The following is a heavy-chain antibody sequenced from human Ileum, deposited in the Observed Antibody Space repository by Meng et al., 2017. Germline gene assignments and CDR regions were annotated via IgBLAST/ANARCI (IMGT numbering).Heavy chain of an antibody. CDR1: GYTLGNYP. CDR3: ARENDNWNYFDY. V-gene: IGHV1-3*01. Sequence: QVQLVQSGTEVEKVGAAVKLSCTASGYTLGNYPLRWVRQAPGHRPEWMGWNHAGNGNIKTSQKFLGRITITSDTSASAYMELSSLTSEDTAVYCCARENDNWNYFDYWGQGSLVTVSS. CDR2: NHAGNGNI. J-gene: IGHJ4*02. D-gene: IGHD1-1*01.